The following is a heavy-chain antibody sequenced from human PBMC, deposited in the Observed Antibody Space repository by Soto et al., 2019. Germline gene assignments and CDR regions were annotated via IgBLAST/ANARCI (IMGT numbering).Heavy chain of an antibody. V-gene: IGHV4-59*11. CDR3: ARGHRYCSGGSCYLFDY. CDR1: AGSISSHF. Sequence: PSETLSLTCTVSAGSISSHFWNWIRQPRGKGLEWIGYIYDSGSTKYNPSLKSRVTISVDMSKNQFSLNLTSVAAADTAVYYCARGHRYCSGGSCYLFDYWGQGTLVTVSS. J-gene: IGHJ4*02. CDR2: IYDSGST. D-gene: IGHD2-15*01.